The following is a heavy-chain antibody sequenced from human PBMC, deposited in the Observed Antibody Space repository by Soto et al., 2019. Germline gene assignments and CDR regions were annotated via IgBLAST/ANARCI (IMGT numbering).Heavy chain of an antibody. Sequence: GGSLRLSCAASGFALSSNWMHWVRQAPGKGLVWVSRINSDGSSTSYADSVKGRFTISRDNAKNTLYLQMNSLRAEDTAVYYCASSSGWAGDAFDIWGQGTMVTVSS. V-gene: IGHV3-74*01. D-gene: IGHD6-19*01. CDR3: ASSSGWAGDAFDI. J-gene: IGHJ3*02. CDR2: INSDGSST. CDR1: GFALSSNW.